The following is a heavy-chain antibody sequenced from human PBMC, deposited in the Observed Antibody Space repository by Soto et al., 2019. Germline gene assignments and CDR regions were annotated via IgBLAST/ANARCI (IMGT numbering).Heavy chain of an antibody. CDR1: GGTFSSYA. Sequence: SVKVSCKASGGTFSSYAISWVRQAPGQGLEWMGGIIPIFGTANYAQKFQGRVTITADESTSTAYMELSSLRSEDTAVYYCARDRNYYDSSGYDYYFDYWGQGTLVTVSS. CDR2: IIPIFGTA. D-gene: IGHD3-22*01. V-gene: IGHV1-69*13. J-gene: IGHJ4*02. CDR3: ARDRNYYDSSGYDYYFDY.